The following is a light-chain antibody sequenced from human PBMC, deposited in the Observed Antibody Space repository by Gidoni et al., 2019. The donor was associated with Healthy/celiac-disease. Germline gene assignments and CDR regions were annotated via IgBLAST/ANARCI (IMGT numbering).Light chain of an antibody. CDR3: QQSYSTRWT. V-gene: IGKV1-39*01. CDR1: QSISSY. Sequence: DIQITHSPPSLSASVGERVTITCRASQSISSYLNWYQQKPGKAPKLLIYPASSMESGVPSRFSGSGSGTDFTLTISSLEPEDFATYYCQQSYSTRWTFGQGTKVEIK. CDR2: PAS. J-gene: IGKJ1*01.